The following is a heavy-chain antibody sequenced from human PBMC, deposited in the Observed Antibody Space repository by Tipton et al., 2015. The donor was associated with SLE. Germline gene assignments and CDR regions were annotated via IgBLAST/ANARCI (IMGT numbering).Heavy chain of an antibody. D-gene: IGHD3-22*01. V-gene: IGHV4-4*02. CDR3: ARNGFYSLDY. CDR1: SGSISSSDW. J-gene: IGHJ4*02. CDR2: IYRSGSA. Sequence: TLSLTCAVSSGSISSSDWWSWVRQPLGKGLEWIGEIYRSGSATYNPSLKSRVTISMDKSKDQFSLNLASVTPADTAVYYCARNGFYSLDYWGQGTLVTVSS.